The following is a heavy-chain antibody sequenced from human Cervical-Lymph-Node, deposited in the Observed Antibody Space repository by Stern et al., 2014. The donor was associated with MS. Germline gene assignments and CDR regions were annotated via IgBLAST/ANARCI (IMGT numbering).Heavy chain of an antibody. CDR3: VRERSSRGFDY. J-gene: IGHJ4*02. D-gene: IGHD5/OR15-5a*01. Sequence: QVQLVESGGGVVQPGESLRVSCASAGYTFTSYAMNWVRQAPGQGLEWVEVISYDGSTKSYAGSVTGRFTISRDNVKTTLYLQMSSLRAEDTAVYYCVRERSSRGFDYWGQGSLVTVSS. CDR2: ISYDGSTK. CDR1: GYTFTSYA. V-gene: IGHV3-30-3*01.